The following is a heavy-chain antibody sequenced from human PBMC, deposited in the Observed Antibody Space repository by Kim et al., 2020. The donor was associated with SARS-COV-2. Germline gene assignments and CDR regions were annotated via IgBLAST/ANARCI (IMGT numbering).Heavy chain of an antibody. D-gene: IGHD3-10*01. J-gene: IGHJ3*02. V-gene: IGHV4-39*01. CDR3: ATCSGEVHAVAEFPPFNAFSS. Sequence: SETLSLTCTVSGGSINSTTSYWGWIRQSPGRGLEWIANTFYTGTTFYNPSLRSRVTISVDTSKNQFSLKLTSVTASDTAFYYCATCSGEVHAVAEFPPFNAFSSWGQGTKVTVSS. CDR1: GGSINSTTSY. CDR2: TFYTGTT.